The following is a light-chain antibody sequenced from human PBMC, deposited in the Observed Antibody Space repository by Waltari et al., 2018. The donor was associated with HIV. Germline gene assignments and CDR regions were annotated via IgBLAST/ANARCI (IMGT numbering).Light chain of an antibody. CDR3: QHFDTSLPKYT. CDR1: QSVSSSY. Sequence: EFVLTQSPGPLSLSPGERATLSCSASQSVSSSYLAWYQQRPGQAPRLLIYGASSRAAGIPDRFTGSGSGTDFTLTISRLEPEDFAVYYCQHFDTSLPKYTFGQGTKLEIK. V-gene: IGKV3-20*01. CDR2: GAS. J-gene: IGKJ2*01.